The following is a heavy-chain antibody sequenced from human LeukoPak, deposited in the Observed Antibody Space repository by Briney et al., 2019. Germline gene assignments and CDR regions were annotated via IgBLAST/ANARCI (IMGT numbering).Heavy chain of an antibody. CDR1: GGSFSGYY. D-gene: IGHD3-3*01. J-gene: IGHJ6*03. CDR2: INHSGST. CDR3: ARRGRITIFGVASGYYYMDV. Sequence: SETLSLTCAVYGGSFSGYYWSWTRQPPGKGLEWIGEINHSGSTNYNPSHKSRVTISVDTSKGQFSLKLSSVTAADTAVYYCARRGRITIFGVASGYYYMDVWGKGTTVTVSS. V-gene: IGHV4-34*01.